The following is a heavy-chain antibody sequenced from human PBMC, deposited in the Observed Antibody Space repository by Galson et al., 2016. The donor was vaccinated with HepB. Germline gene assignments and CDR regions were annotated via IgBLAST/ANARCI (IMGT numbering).Heavy chain of an antibody. D-gene: IGHD4-17*01. CDR3: VREDYGDDPVYYYYYGMDV. J-gene: IGHJ6*02. CDR1: GFPFSRYW. V-gene: IGHV3-74*01. Sequence: SLRLSCAASGFPFSRYWMHWVRQGPGKGLVWVSRIYSAGSSTIYAVSVRGRFTISRDNAKNLLYLEMNSLRAEDTALYYCVREDYGDDPVYYYYYGMDVWGQGTTVSVSS. CDR2: IYSAGSST.